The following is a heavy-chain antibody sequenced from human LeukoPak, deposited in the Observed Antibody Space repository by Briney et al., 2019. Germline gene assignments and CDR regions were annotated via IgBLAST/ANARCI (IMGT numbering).Heavy chain of an antibody. CDR1: GFAFSSYA. D-gene: IGHD6-13*01. V-gene: IGHV3-23*01. Sequence: GGSLRLSCAASGFAFSSYAMSWVRQAPGKGLEWVSAISGSGGSTYYADSVKGRFTIPRDNSKNTLYLQMNSLRAEDTAVYYCAKGSSSWYGYYFDYWGQGTLVTVSS. CDR3: AKGSSSWYGYYFDY. CDR2: ISGSGGST. J-gene: IGHJ4*02.